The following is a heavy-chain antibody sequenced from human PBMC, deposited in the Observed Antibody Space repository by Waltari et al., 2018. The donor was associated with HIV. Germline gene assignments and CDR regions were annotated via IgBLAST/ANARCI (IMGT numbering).Heavy chain of an antibody. CDR3: ARVPGFSSGVFEY. CDR2: IYSTGSA. Sequence: QVQLQESGPGLVKPSETLSPTCTVSGGSISSYYWSWIRQPPEKGLEWIGYIYSTGSANYNPSLKTRVNMSVDTSKNQFSLNLTSVTAADTAVYYCARVPGFSSGVFEYWGQGTLVTVSS. D-gene: IGHD6-19*01. J-gene: IGHJ4*02. CDR1: GGSISSYY. V-gene: IGHV4-59*13.